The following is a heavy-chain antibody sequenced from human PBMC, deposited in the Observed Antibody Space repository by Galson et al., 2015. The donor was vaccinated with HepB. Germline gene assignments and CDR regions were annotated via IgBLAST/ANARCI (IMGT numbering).Heavy chain of an antibody. CDR1: GFTFSDYS. CDR2: INHSGST. V-gene: IGHV4-34*01. Sequence: LRLSCAASGFTFSDYSMNWVRQPPGKGLEWIGEINHSGSTNYNPSLKSRVTISVDTSKNQFSLKLSSVTAADTAVYYCARVGSFGVFDYWGQGTLVTVSS. CDR3: ARVGSFGVFDY. D-gene: IGHD3-3*01. J-gene: IGHJ4*02.